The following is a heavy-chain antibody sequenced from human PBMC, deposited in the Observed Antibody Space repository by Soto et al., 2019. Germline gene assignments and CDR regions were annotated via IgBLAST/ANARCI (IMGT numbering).Heavy chain of an antibody. CDR1: GGTFSSYG. CDR3: ARDPYYYDSSGAPRMDV. J-gene: IGHJ6*02. Sequence: SVKVSCKASGGTFSSYGISWVRQAPGQGLEWMGGIIPIFGTANYAQKFQGRVTITADESTSTAYMELSSLRSEDTAVYYCARDPYYYDSSGAPRMDVWGQGTTVTVSS. D-gene: IGHD3-22*01. CDR2: IIPIFGTA. V-gene: IGHV1-69*13.